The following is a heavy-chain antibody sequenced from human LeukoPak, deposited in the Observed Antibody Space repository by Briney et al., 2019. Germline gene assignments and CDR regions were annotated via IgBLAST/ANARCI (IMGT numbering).Heavy chain of an antibody. Sequence: SETLSLTCTVSGGSINNYYWTWIRQPPGKGLEWIASIYYTGNTDYNPSLKSRVTISVDTSKNQFSLNLSSVTAADTAVYYCAKFEGLGGPRYYFDFWGQGTLVTVSS. CDR1: GGSINNYY. D-gene: IGHD3-16*01. CDR2: IYYTGNT. J-gene: IGHJ4*02. V-gene: IGHV4-59*08. CDR3: AKFEGLGGPRYYFDF.